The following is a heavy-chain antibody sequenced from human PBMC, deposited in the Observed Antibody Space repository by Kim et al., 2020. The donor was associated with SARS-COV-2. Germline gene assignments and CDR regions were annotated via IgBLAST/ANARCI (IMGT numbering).Heavy chain of an antibody. Sequence: SPYYADAVKGRFTISRDNSQNTLYLQMNSLRAEDTAVYYCASGRGSPFDYWGQGTLVTVSS. CDR3: ASGRGSPFDY. D-gene: IGHD3-10*01. CDR2: SP. J-gene: IGHJ4*02. V-gene: IGHV3-23*01.